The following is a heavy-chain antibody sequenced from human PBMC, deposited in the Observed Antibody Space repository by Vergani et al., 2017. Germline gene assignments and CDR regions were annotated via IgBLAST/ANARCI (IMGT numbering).Heavy chain of an antibody. V-gene: IGHV4-39*01. D-gene: IGHD6-19*01. CDR2: IYYSGST. Sequence: QLQLQESGPGLVKPSETLSLTGTVSGGSISSSSYYWGWIRQPPGKGLEWIGSIYYSGSTYYNPSLKSRVTISVDTSKNQFSLKLSSVTAADTAVYYCARHRLRSSGWYDPFDYWGQGTLVTVSS. CDR3: ARHRLRSSGWYDPFDY. CDR1: GGSISSSSYY. J-gene: IGHJ4*02.